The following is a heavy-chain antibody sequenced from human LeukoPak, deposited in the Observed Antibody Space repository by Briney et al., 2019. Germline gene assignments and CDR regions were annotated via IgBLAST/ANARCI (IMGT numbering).Heavy chain of an antibody. Sequence: GASVKVSCKASGYTFVGYYLHWVRQAPGQWLEWMAWIDPYTGNTHYAQKFQGRITVTRDTSVSTTYMELSWLTSDDTARYYCAREYSASEHWGQGTLVTVSS. CDR3: AREYSASEH. CDR2: IDPYTGNT. J-gene: IGHJ4*02. V-gene: IGHV1-2*02. CDR1: GYTFVGYY. D-gene: IGHD5-12*01.